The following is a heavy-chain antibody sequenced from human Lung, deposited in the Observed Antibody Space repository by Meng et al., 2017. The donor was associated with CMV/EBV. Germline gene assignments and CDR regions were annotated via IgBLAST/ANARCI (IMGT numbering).Heavy chain of an antibody. CDR1: ASLIIANYS. V-gene: IGHV4-61*03. CDR3: ARGEGGSIAARPLDY. Sequence: ASLIIANYSWSWIRPPPWKGLEAIEYIYSSGSTTYHPSLKGRATISVDTSKNHFSLKLSSVTAADTAVYYCARGEGGSIAARPLDYWGQGTLVTVSS. D-gene: IGHD6-6*01. J-gene: IGHJ4*02. CDR2: IYSSGST.